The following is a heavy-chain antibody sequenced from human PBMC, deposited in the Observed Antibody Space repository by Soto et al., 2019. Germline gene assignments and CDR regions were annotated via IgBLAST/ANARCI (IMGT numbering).Heavy chain of an antibody. Sequence: QVQLVQSGAEVKKPGSSVKVSCKASGGTFSSYAISWVRQAPGQGLEWMGGIIPISGTANYAQKFQGRVTITADEATSTAYMELSSLRSEDTAVYYCARSQGSSTSLEIYYYYYYGMDVWGQGTTVIVS. CDR2: IIPISGTA. D-gene: IGHD2-2*01. V-gene: IGHV1-69*01. J-gene: IGHJ6*02. CDR3: ARSQGSSTSLEIYYYYYYGMDV. CDR1: GGTFSSYA.